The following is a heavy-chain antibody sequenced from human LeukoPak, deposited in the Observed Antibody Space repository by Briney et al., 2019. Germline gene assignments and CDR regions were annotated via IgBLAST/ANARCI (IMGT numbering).Heavy chain of an antibody. Sequence: PSETLSLTCTVSGGSISSSSYYWGWIRQPPGKGLEWIGSIYYSGSTYYNPPLKSRVTISVDTSKNQFSLKLSSVTAADTAVYYCAGQPYDFWSGYYRPFDYWGQGTLVTVSS. CDR1: GGSISSSSYY. V-gene: IGHV4-39*01. CDR3: AGQPYDFWSGYYRPFDY. D-gene: IGHD3-3*01. CDR2: IYYSGST. J-gene: IGHJ4*02.